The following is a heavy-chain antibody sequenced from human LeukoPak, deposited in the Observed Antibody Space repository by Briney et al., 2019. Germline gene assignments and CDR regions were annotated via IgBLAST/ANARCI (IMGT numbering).Heavy chain of an antibody. J-gene: IGHJ3*02. CDR1: GGSISSYY. CDR2: IYTSGST. V-gene: IGHV4-4*09. CDR3: ARGHYYDSSGYWGDAFDI. D-gene: IGHD3-22*01. Sequence: SETLSLTCTLSGGSISSYYWSWIRQPPGKGLEWIGYIYTSGSTNYNPSLKSRVTISVDTSKNQFSLKLSSVTAADTAVYYCARGHYYDSSGYWGDAFDIWGQGTMVTVSS.